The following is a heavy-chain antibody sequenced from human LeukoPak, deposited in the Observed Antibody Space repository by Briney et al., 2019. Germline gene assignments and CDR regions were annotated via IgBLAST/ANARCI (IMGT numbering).Heavy chain of an antibody. CDR3: ARDYDRSGYSDS. V-gene: IGHV3-21*01. J-gene: IGHJ4*02. CDR1: AFTFSSYA. Sequence: PGGSLRLSCAASAFTFSSYAINWVRQAPGKGLEWVSSISSSGSYIYYADSVRGRFTISRDNAKNSLYLQMNSLRAEDTAVYYCARDYDRSGYSDSWGQGTLVTVSS. CDR2: ISSSGSYI. D-gene: IGHD3-22*01.